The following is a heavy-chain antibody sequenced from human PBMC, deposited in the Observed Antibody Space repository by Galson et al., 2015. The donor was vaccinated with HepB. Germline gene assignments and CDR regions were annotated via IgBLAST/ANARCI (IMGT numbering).Heavy chain of an antibody. V-gene: IGHV3-30*04. Sequence: SLRLSCAASGFTFSNYAVHWVRQSPGKGLEWVAVISYDGTHIHYADYVRGRFTISRDNSKSTLYLQMNSLRVEDTTVYYCVRGAGIRGVTGYWYFDLWGRGSLVTVSS. CDR3: VRGAGIRGVTGYWYFDL. CDR1: GFTFSNYA. D-gene: IGHD3-10*01. CDR2: ISYDGTHI. J-gene: IGHJ2*01.